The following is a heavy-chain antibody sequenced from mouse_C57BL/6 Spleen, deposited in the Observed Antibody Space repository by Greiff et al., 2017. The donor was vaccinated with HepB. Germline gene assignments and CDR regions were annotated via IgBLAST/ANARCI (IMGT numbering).Heavy chain of an antibody. V-gene: IGHV1-62-2*01. CDR1: GYTFTEYT. CDR3: ARHEGGYGNHVDYAMDY. D-gene: IGHD2-10*02. CDR2: FYPGSGSI. J-gene: IGHJ4*01. Sequence: QVQLKQSGAELVKPGASVKLSCKASGYTFTEYTIHWVKQRSGQGLEWIGWFYPGSGSIKYNEKFKDKATLTADKSSSTVYMELSRLTSEDSAVYFCARHEGGYGNHVDYAMDYWGQGTSVTVSS.